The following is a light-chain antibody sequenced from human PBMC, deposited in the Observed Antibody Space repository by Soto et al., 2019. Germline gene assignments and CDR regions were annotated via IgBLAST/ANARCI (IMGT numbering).Light chain of an antibody. J-gene: IGLJ1*01. CDR3: CSYAGSSYYV. Sequence: QSALTQPASVSGSPGQSITISCTGTSSDVGGYKYVSWYQLHPDKAPKLMIYEVNNRPSGVSNRFSGSKSGNTASLTISGLQAEDEAYYYCCSYAGSSYYVFGSGTKLTVL. CDR2: EVN. CDR1: SSDVGGYKY. V-gene: IGLV2-14*01.